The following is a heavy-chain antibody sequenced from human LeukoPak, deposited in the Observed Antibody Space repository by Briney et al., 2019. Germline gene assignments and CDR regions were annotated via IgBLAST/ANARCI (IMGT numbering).Heavy chain of an antibody. D-gene: IGHD3-10*01. CDR2: ISHSGST. V-gene: IGHV4-34*01. J-gene: IGHJ4*02. CDR1: GGSFSAYY. Sequence: SETLSLTCAVYGGSFSAYYWSWIRQPPGKGLELIGEISHSGSTNYNPSLKSRVTISLDTSKNHFSLKLSSVTAADTAVYYCASRAIWFGELLDYWGQGTLVTVSS. CDR3: ASRAIWFGELLDY.